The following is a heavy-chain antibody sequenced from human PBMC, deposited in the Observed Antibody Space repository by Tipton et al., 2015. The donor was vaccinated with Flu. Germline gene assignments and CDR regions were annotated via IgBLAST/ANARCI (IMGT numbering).Heavy chain of an antibody. CDR3: ARELVVVATIDY. CDR1: GGSISSGGYY. Sequence: TLSLTCTVSGGSISSGGYYWSWIRQHPGKGLEWIGYIYYSGSTYYNPSLKSRVTISVDTSKNQFSLKLSSVTAADTAVYYCARELVVVATIDYWGQGTLVTGSS. D-gene: IGHD2-15*01. V-gene: IGHV4-31*03. J-gene: IGHJ4*02. CDR2: IYYSGST.